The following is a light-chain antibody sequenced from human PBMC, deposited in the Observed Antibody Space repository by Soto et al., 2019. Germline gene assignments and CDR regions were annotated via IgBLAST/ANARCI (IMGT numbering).Light chain of an antibody. J-gene: IGKJ1*01. Sequence: DIQMTQSPSILSASVGDRVAITCRASQTISTWLAWYQLKPGKAPKLLIFDASSLESGVPSRFGGSGSGTEFTLTISSLQPDDFATYYCQQYNTYSWTFGQRTKVDIK. CDR3: QQYNTYSWT. CDR1: QTISTW. V-gene: IGKV1-5*01. CDR2: DAS.